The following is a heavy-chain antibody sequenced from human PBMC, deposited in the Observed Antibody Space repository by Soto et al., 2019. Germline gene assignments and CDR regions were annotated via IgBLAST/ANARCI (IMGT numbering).Heavy chain of an antibody. J-gene: IGHJ6*02. V-gene: IGHV1-69*01. CDR1: GDMFRNSA. Sequence: QVQLVQSGAEVKRPGSSVKVSCKASGDMFRNSAFTWVRQAPGQGLAWMGVIIPLFRKTDVAQKFQGRVNLTADESTSSLYMEVPSRTSEDRAVYYCARARLPNGDPNIDVFDGLDVGGQGTTITVSS. CDR3: ARARLPNGDPNIDVFDGLDV. D-gene: IGHD3-10*01. CDR2: IIPLFRKT.